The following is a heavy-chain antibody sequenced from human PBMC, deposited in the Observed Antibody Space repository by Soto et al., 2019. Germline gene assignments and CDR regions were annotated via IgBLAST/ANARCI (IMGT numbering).Heavy chain of an antibody. D-gene: IGHD3-22*01. CDR1: GYIFTSYG. V-gene: IGHV1-18*01. Sequence: QVQLVQSGPEVKKPGASVKLSCKASGYIFTSYGIGWVRQAPGQGLEWMGWISAFKGYTKYRQRLQGRVTMTTDTPTSTAYMELRSLRSDDTTVYYCARVDDYYDSSGHYFTFFNYWGQGSLVTVSS. CDR2: ISAFKGYT. J-gene: IGHJ4*02. CDR3: ARVDDYYDSSGHYFTFFNY.